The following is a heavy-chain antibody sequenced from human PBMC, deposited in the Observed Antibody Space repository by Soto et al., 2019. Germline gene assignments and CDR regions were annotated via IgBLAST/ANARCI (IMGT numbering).Heavy chain of an antibody. V-gene: IGHV4-59*01. CDR1: GDSISAYY. CDR2: IYHTGAT. Sequence: QVQLQESGPGLVKPSETLSLTCSVSGDSISAYYWSWIRQPPGKGLEWIGFIYHTGATDYNPSLKSRVTISIDTSQSHLSLRVSSVPPADTAVYYCAREWSAYDFWGQGILVTVSS. CDR3: AREWSAYDF. J-gene: IGHJ4*02. D-gene: IGHD3-3*01.